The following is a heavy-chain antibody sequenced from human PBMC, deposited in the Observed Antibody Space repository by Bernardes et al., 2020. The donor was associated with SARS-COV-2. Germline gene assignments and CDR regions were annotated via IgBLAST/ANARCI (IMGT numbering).Heavy chain of an antibody. CDR2: IWYDGSNK. CDR1: GFTFSSYG. CDR3: ARDIPLAVAGLTDY. D-gene: IGHD6-19*01. V-gene: IGHV3-33*01. Sequence: GGSLRLSCAASGFTFSSYGMHWVRQAPGKGLEWVAVIWYDGSNKYYADSVKGRFTISRDNSKNTLYLQMNSLRAEDTAVYYCARDIPLAVAGLTDYWGQGTLVTVSS. J-gene: IGHJ4*02.